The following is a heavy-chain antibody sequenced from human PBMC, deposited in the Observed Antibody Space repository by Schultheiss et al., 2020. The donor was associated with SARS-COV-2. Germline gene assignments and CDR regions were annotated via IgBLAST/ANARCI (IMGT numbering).Heavy chain of an antibody. Sequence: GGSLRLSCAASGFTFSSYWMSWVRQAPGKGLEWVSSISSSSSYIYYADSVKGRFTISRDNAKNSLYLQMNSLRAEDTAVYYCARGGEYSSSSSWFDPWGQGTLVTVSS. J-gene: IGHJ5*02. V-gene: IGHV3-21*01. CDR1: GFTFSSYW. CDR2: ISSSSSYI. D-gene: IGHD6-6*01. CDR3: ARGGEYSSSSSWFDP.